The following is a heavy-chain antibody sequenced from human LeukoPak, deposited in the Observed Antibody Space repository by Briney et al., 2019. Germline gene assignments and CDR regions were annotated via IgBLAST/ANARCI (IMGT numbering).Heavy chain of an antibody. CDR3: AGARQSELRNWFDP. J-gene: IGHJ5*02. CDR2: IMPIFGSA. CDR1: GGTFSSYA. D-gene: IGHD1-14*01. Sequence: PGSSVKVSCKASGGTFSSYAISWVRQAPGQGLEWMGGIMPIFGSANYADKFQSRVTITADESSSTAYMELTSLTSEDTAVYYCAGARQSELRNWFDPWGQGTLVIVSS. V-gene: IGHV1-69*01.